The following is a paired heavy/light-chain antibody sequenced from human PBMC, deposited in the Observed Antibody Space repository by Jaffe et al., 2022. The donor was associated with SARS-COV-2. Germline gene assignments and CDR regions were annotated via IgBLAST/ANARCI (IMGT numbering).Heavy chain of an antibody. CDR3: ARELGTVVRGYFAA. D-gene: IGHD3-10*01. CDR1: GFTFSSYW. CDR2: INTDGTYT. Sequence: EVQLVESGGDLVQAGGSLRLSCAASGFTFSSYWMYWVRQAPGEGPVWLSRINTDGTYTSHADSVKGRFTISRDNAKNTLYLQMNSLRAEDTAIYYCARELGTVVRGYFAAWGQGTLVTVSS. J-gene: IGHJ5*02. V-gene: IGHV3-74*01.
Light chain of an antibody. CDR2: DVS. V-gene: IGLV2-11*01. CDR3: CSYAGNYAFV. J-gene: IGLJ1*01. CDR1: SSDVGGYNY. Sequence: QSALTQPRSVSGSPGQSVTISCTGTSSDVGGYNYVSWYQHHPGKAPKLMIYDVSKRPSGVPDRFSGSKSDNTASLTISGLQAEDEADYYCCSYAGNYAFVFGTGTKVTVL.